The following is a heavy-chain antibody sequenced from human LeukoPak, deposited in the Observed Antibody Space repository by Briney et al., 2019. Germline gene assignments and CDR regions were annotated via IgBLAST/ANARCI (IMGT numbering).Heavy chain of an antibody. Sequence: ASVKVSCKASVYTFTSYGISWVRQAPGHGLEWMGWISAYNGNTNYAQKLQGRVTMTTDTSTSTAYMELRSLRSDDTAVYYCARDSEEYYYGSGSYSPDDYWGQGTLVTVSS. V-gene: IGHV1-18*01. CDR3: ARDSEEYYYGSGSYSPDDY. J-gene: IGHJ4*02. CDR1: VYTFTSYG. CDR2: ISAYNGNT. D-gene: IGHD3-10*01.